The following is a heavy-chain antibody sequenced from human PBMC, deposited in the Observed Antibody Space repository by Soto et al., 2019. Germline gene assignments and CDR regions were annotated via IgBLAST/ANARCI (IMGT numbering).Heavy chain of an antibody. CDR1: GFTFSNYG. CDR3: AKDLRSARLRVVEN. CDR2: ISSSGDST. J-gene: IGHJ4*02. V-gene: IGHV3-64D*06. Sequence: GGSLRLSCSASGFTFSNYGMHWVRQAPGKGLEYVSAISSSGDSTYYADSVRGRFTISRDNSKNTLYLQMSSLRPDDTAVYFCAKDLRSARLRVVENWGKGALVTVSS. D-gene: IGHD6-25*01.